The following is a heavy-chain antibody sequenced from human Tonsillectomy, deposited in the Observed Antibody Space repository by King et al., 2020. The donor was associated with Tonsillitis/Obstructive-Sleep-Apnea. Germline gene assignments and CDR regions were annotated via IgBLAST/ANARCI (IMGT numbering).Heavy chain of an antibody. V-gene: IGHV5-51*01. CDR3: ARRTRYCSGGSCPDAFDI. CDR1: GYIFTSYW. D-gene: IGHD2-15*01. J-gene: IGHJ3*02. Sequence: QLVQSGAEVKKPGESLKLSCKSSGYIFTSYWIGWVRQMPGKGLEWMGIIFPGDSYTRYSPSFQGQVTISADKSISTAYLQWRSLKASDTAMFYCARRTRYCSGGSCPDAFDIWGQGTMVTVSS. CDR2: IFPGDSYT.